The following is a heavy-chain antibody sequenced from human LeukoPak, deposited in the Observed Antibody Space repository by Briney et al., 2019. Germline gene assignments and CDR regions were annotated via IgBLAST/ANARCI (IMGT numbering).Heavy chain of an antibody. Sequence: GGSLRLSCAGSGFTFGSYSLNWVRQAPGKGLEWVSSINTGSDYIYYAGSVKGRFTISRDNARNLVFLQMNNLRAEDTAVYYCARSMIYYYYGLDVWGQGTTVTVSS. CDR3: ARSMIYYYYGLDV. V-gene: IGHV3-21*04. CDR2: INTGSDYI. CDR1: GFTFGSYS. J-gene: IGHJ6*02. D-gene: IGHD3-16*01.